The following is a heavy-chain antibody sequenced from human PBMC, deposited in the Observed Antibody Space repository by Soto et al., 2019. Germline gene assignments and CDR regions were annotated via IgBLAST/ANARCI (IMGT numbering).Heavy chain of an antibody. CDR3: ARDGGYSYGYYAVDY. CDR2: IIPIFGTA. J-gene: IGHJ4*02. V-gene: IGHV1-69*06. Sequence: ASVKVSCKASGGTFSSYAISWVRQAPGQGLEWMGGIIPIFGTANYAQKFQGRVTITADKSTSTAYMELSSLRSEDTAVYYCARDGGYSYGYYAVDYWGQGTLVTSPQ. CDR1: GGTFSSYA. D-gene: IGHD5-18*01.